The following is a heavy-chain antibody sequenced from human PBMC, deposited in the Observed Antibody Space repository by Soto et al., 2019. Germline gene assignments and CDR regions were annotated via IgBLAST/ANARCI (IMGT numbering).Heavy chain of an antibody. CDR1: GFTVSSYA. CDR3: AKSSDVVVPAAIF. V-gene: IGHV3-23*01. CDR2: ISGSGGST. J-gene: IGHJ4*02. Sequence: ELQLLESGGGLVQRGGSLRLSCAASGFTVSSYAMSWVRQAPGKGLEWVSAISGSGGSTYYADSVKGRFTISRDNSKNTLYLQMNSLRAEDTAVYYCAKSSDVVVPAAIFGGQGTLVTVSS. D-gene: IGHD2-2*01.